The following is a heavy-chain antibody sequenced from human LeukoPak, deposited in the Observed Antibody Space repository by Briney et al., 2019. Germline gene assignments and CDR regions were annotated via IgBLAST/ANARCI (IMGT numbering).Heavy chain of an antibody. CDR2: IYTSGST. V-gene: IGHV4-4*07. CDR1: GGSISSYY. CDR3: AREGSSSWYSGYFDY. Sequence: SETLSLTCTVSGGSISSYYWSWIRQPAGKGLEWIGRIYTSGSTNYNPFLKSRVTMSVDTSKNQFSLKLSSVTAADTAVYYCAREGSSSWYSGYFDYWGQGTLVTVSS. J-gene: IGHJ4*02. D-gene: IGHD6-13*01.